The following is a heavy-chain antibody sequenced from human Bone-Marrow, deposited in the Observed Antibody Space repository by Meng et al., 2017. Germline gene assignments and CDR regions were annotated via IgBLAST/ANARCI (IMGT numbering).Heavy chain of an antibody. J-gene: IGHJ4*02. CDR3: SRFGGWYYYDRSGGFDY. CDR1: GFTVSSNY. D-gene: IGHD3-22*01. V-gene: IGHV3-53*01. Sequence: GESLKISCAASGFTVSSNYMSWVRQAPGKGLEWVSVIYSGGSTYYADSVKGRFTISRDNSKNTLYLQMNSLRAEDTAVYYCSRFGGWYYYDRSGGFDYWGQGTLVTVSS. CDR2: IYSGGST.